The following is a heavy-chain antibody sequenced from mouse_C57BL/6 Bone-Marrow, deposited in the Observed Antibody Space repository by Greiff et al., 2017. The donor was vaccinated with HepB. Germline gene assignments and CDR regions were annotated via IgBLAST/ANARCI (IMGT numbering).Heavy chain of an antibody. J-gene: IGHJ3*01. D-gene: IGHD3-1*01. CDR3: TRSGAWVWFAY. Sequence: QVQLQQSGAELVRPGASVTLSCKASGYTFTGYEMHWVKQTPVHGLEWIGAIDPETGGTAYNQKFKGKAILTADTSSSTAYMELRSLTSEDSAVYYCTRSGAWVWFAYWGQGTPVTVAA. V-gene: IGHV1-15*01. CDR2: IDPETGGT. CDR1: GYTFTGYE.